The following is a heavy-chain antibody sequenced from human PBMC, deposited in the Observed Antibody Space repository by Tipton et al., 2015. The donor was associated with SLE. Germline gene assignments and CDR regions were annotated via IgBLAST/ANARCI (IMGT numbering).Heavy chain of an antibody. CDR2: ISGSGDTT. CDR1: GFIFSTYA. V-gene: IGHV3-23*01. J-gene: IGHJ4*02. CDR3: SKEGAWSFDY. D-gene: IGHD2-15*01. Sequence: SLRLSCPASGFIFSTYAMNWVRQAPGKGLEWVSVISGSGDTTNYADSVKGRFTISRDNSKTTLYLHMNSLNAGDTAEYYCSKEGAWSFDYWGQGTLVTVSS.